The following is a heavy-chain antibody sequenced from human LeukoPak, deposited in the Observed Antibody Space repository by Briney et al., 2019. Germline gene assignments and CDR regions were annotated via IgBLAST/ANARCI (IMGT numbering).Heavy chain of an antibody. CDR2: ISYDGSNK. Sequence: QPGRSLRLSCAASGFRFSSYGMHWVRQAPGKGLEWVALISYDGSNKYYADSVKGRFTISRDDSKNTLYLQMNSLRAEDTAVYYCARAGVAGTSVVHYWGQGTWSPSPQ. J-gene: IGHJ4*02. CDR1: GFRFSSYG. D-gene: IGHD6-19*01. CDR3: ARAGVAGTSVVHY. V-gene: IGHV3-33*01.